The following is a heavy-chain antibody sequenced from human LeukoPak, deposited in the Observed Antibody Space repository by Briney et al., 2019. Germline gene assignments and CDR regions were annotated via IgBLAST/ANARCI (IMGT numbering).Heavy chain of an antibody. CDR2: IKSKTDGGTA. CDR3: TTVMLHYDFWSGRVNYYYYYMDV. V-gene: IGHV3-15*01. Sequence: GGPLTLSCAASGFTFSNAWMRWVRQAPGKGLEWVGRIKSKTDGGTADYAAPVKGRFTISRDDSKNTLYLQMNSLKTEDTAVYYCTTVMLHYDFWSGRVNYYYYYMDVWGKGATVTVSS. J-gene: IGHJ6*03. CDR1: GFTFSNAW. D-gene: IGHD3-3*01.